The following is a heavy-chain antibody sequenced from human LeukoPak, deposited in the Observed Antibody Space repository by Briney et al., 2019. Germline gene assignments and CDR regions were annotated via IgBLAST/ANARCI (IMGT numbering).Heavy chain of an antibody. CDR1: EFTFRSYA. CDR3: ARGYSGYNFLSYDAFDI. Sequence: GGSLRLSCAASEFTFRSYAMTWVRQAPGKGLEWVSVIYSGGSTYYADSVKGRFTISRDTSKNTLYLHMNNLRTEDTAVYYCARGYSGYNFLSYDAFDIWGQGTMVTVSS. J-gene: IGHJ3*02. CDR2: IYSGGST. V-gene: IGHV3-53*01. D-gene: IGHD5-12*01.